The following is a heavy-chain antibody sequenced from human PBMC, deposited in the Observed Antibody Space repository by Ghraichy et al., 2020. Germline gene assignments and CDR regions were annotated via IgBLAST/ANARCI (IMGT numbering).Heavy chain of an antibody. CDR3: ARGSRVVRFYYYDGMDV. V-gene: IGHV3-48*02. J-gene: IGHJ6*02. CDR2: ITGSGRNI. D-gene: IGHD4-23*01. Sequence: GGSLRLSCVGSGFTFSAYSMHWIRQSPGKGLEWVSYITGSGRNIFYADSVKGRFTISRDNAQNSLFLQMNSLRDEDTAVYYCARGSRVVRFYYYDGMDVWGQGTTVTVSS. CDR1: GFTFSAYS.